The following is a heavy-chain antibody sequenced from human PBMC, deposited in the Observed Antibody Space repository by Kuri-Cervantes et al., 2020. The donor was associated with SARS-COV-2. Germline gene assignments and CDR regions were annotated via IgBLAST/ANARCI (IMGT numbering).Heavy chain of an antibody. V-gene: IGHV1-8*01. Sequence: ASVKVSCKASGYTFTSYDINWVRQATGQGLEWMGWMNPNSGNTGYAQKFQGRVTMTRDTSTSTVYMELSSLRSEDTAVYYCARDSALLWFGELSPPGYYGMDVWGQGTTVTVSS. CDR3: ARDSALLWFGELSPPGYYGMDV. D-gene: IGHD3-10*01. CDR1: GYTFTSYD. CDR2: MNPNSGNT. J-gene: IGHJ6*02.